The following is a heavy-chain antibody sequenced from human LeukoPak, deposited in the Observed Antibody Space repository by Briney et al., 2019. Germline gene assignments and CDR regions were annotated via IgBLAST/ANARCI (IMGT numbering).Heavy chain of an antibody. J-gene: IGHJ3*02. Sequence: ASVKVSCKASGYTFTGYYMHWVRQAPGQGLEWMGWMNPNSGNTGYAQKFQGRVTMTRNTSISTAYMELSSLRSEDTAVYYCARDTGDYDSSGYPDDAFDIWGQGTMVTVSS. CDR1: GYTFTGYY. CDR3: ARDTGDYDSSGYPDDAFDI. V-gene: IGHV1-8*02. D-gene: IGHD3-22*01. CDR2: MNPNSGNT.